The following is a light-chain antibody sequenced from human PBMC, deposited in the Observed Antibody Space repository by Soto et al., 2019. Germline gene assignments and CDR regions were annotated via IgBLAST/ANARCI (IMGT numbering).Light chain of an antibody. Sequence: QSVLTQPPSASGSPGQSVTISCTRTSSDVGAYNYVSWYQQYPGKAPKLMIYEVTKRPSGVPDRFSGSKSGNTASLTVSGLQAEDEADYYCTSYVGNDIWVFGGGTKLTVL. CDR1: SSDVGAYNY. CDR3: TSYVGNDIWV. V-gene: IGLV2-8*01. J-gene: IGLJ3*02. CDR2: EVT.